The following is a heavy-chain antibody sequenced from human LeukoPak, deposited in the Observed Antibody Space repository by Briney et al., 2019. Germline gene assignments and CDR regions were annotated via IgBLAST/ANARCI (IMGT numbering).Heavy chain of an antibody. J-gene: IGHJ6*03. CDR3: ARDYSDYDLGYYYYMDV. D-gene: IGHD5-12*01. CDR1: GFTFSRYW. CDR2: IKQDGSEK. V-gene: IGHV3-7*01. Sequence: GGSLRLSCAASGFTFSRYWMSWVRQAPGKGLEWAANIKQDGSEKYYVDSVKGRFTISRDNAKNSLYLQMNSLRAEDTAVYYCARDYSDYDLGYYYYMDVWGKGTTVTVSS.